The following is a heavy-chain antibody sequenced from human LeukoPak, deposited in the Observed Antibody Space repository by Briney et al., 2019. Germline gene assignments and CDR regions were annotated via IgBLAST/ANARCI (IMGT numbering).Heavy chain of an antibody. J-gene: IGHJ5*02. CDR2: ISSSSSYI. Sequence: GGSLRLSCAASGFTFSSDSMNWVRQAPGKGLEWVSSISSSSSYIYYADSVKGRFTISRDNAKNSLYLQMNSLRAEDTAVYYCARDRLEGRYWFDPWGQGTLVTVSS. V-gene: IGHV3-21*01. CDR3: ARDRLEGRYWFDP. CDR1: GFTFSSDS. D-gene: IGHD1-1*01.